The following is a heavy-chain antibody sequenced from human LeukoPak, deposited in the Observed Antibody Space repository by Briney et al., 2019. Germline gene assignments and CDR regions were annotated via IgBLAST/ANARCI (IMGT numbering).Heavy chain of an antibody. CDR3: AREDYESGKVWFDP. D-gene: IGHD3-10*01. CDR2: ISADNVDT. J-gene: IGHJ5*02. CDR1: GYTFNKYV. Sequence: GASVKVSCKASGYTFNKYVITWVRQAPGQGLEWMGWISADNVDTNYAQKLQDRVTMTTDASTSTAYMELRSLRADHTAVYYCAREDYESGKVWFDPWGQGTLVTVSS. V-gene: IGHV1-18*01.